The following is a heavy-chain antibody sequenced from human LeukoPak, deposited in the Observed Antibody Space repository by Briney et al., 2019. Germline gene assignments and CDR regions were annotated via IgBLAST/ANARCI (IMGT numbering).Heavy chain of an antibody. D-gene: IGHD2-15*01. V-gene: IGHV3-23*01. CDR1: GFTFSSYG. CDR3: AKERPTRRYCSGGSCYSRYFDY. CDR2: ISGSGGST. J-gene: IGHJ4*02. Sequence: GGTLRLSCAASGFTFSSYGMSWVRQAPGKGLEWVPAISGSGGSTYYTDSVKGRFTTSRDNSKNTLYLQMNSLRAEDTAVHYCAKERPTRRYCSGGSCYSRYFDYWGQGTLVTVSS.